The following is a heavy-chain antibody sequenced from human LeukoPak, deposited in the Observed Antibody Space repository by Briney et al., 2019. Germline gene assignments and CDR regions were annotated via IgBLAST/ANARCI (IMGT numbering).Heavy chain of an antibody. CDR2: IRSKAYGGTT. CDR3: SRNYYGDSGGFFDY. V-gene: IGHV3-49*04. D-gene: IGHD4-17*01. J-gene: IGHJ4*02. Sequence: PGGSLRLSCTASGFTFGDYAMSWVRQAPGKGLEWVGFIRSKAYGGTTEYAASVKGRLTISRDDSKSIAYLQMNSLKTEDTALSYCSRNYYGDSGGFFDYWGQGTLVTVSS. CDR1: GFTFGDYA.